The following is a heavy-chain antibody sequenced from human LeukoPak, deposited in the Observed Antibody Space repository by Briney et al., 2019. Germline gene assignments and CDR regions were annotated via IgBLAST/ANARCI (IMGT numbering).Heavy chain of an antibody. CDR3: ARDYRYSFDY. J-gene: IGHJ4*02. CDR1: GGSFSGYY. CDR2: INHSGST. V-gene: IGHV4-34*01. D-gene: IGHD3-10*01. Sequence: SETLSLTCAVYGGSFSGYYWNWIRQPPGKGLEWIGKINHSGSTNYNPSLKSRVTISVDTSKNQFSLKLSSVTAADTAVYYCARDYRYSFDYWGQGTLVTVSS.